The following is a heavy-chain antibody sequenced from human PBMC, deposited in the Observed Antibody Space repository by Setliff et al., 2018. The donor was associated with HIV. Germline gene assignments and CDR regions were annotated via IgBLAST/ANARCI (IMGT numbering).Heavy chain of an antibody. Sequence: AASVKVSCKASGGTFSSYAMSWVRQAPGQGLEWMGGIIPILGIANYAQKFQGRVTITADKSTSTAYMELSSLRSEDTAVYYCASDYYDSSGYPQGAFDIWGQGTMVTVSS. V-gene: IGHV1-69*10. CDR3: ASDYYDSSGYPQGAFDI. CDR1: GGTFSSYA. D-gene: IGHD3-22*01. J-gene: IGHJ3*02. CDR2: IIPILGIA.